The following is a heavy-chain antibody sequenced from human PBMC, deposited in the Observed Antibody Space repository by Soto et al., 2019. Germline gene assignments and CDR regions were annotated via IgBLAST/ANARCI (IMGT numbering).Heavy chain of an antibody. D-gene: IGHD3-22*01. J-gene: IGHJ5*02. CDR2: IYKGGSI. Sequence: SETLSLTCTVSGGSISSGDYYWSWIRQPPGKGLEWIGYIYKGGSINYNPSLKSRVTISVDTSNNQFSLKLSSVTAADTAVYYCARAYYDRSGYAVDPWGQGTLVTVSS. CDR1: GGSISSGDYY. V-gene: IGHV4-30-4*01. CDR3: ARAYYDRSGYAVDP.